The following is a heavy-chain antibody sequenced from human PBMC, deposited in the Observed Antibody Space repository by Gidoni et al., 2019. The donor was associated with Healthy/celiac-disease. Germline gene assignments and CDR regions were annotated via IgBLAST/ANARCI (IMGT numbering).Heavy chain of an antibody. D-gene: IGHD2-21*01. V-gene: IGHV1-69*02. CDR2: IIPILGIA. CDR1: GGTFSSYT. J-gene: IGHJ6*02. Sequence: QVQLVQSGAEVKKPGSSVKVSCKASGGTFSSYTISWVRQAPGQGLEWMGRIIPILGIANYAQKFQGRVTITADKSTSTAYMELSSLRSEDTAVYYCARTYCGGDCYSNYYYGMDVWGQGTTVTVSS. CDR3: ARTYCGGDCYSNYYYGMDV.